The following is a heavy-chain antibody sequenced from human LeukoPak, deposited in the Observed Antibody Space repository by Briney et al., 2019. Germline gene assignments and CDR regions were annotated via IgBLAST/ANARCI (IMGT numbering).Heavy chain of an antibody. D-gene: IGHD3-10*01. Sequence: SETPSLTCTVSGGSISSSSYYWGWSRQPPGKGLEWIGSVYYSGSTYYNPSLKSRVTISVDTSKNQFSLKLSSVTAADTAVYYCARLPLLWFGESQTSYFDYWGQGTLVTVSS. CDR3: ARLPLLWFGESQTSYFDY. CDR2: VYYSGST. V-gene: IGHV4-39*01. J-gene: IGHJ4*02. CDR1: GGSISSSSYY.